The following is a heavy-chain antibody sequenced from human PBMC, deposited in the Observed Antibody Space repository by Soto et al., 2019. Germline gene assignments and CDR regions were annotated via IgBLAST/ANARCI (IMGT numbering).Heavy chain of an antibody. Sequence: QITLKESGPTLVKPTQTLTLTCTFSGFSLSTSGVGVGWIRQPPGKALEWLALIYWNDDKRYSPSLKSRLTITKDTSKNQVVLTMTNMDPVDTATYSCARDVVVAAIDWFDPWGQGTLVTVSS. D-gene: IGHD2-15*01. J-gene: IGHJ5*02. CDR2: IYWNDDK. CDR3: ARDVVVAAIDWFDP. CDR1: GFSLSTSGVG. V-gene: IGHV2-5*01.